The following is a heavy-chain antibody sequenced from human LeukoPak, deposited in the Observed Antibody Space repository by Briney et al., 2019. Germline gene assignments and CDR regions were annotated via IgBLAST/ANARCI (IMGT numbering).Heavy chain of an antibody. J-gene: IGHJ4*02. CDR1: GFTFSTYA. CDR3: AKVDGITIFEVFDY. D-gene: IGHD3-3*01. CDR2: ISGSGGST. V-gene: IGHV3-23*01. Sequence: GGSLRLSCAASGFTFSTYAMTWVRQAPGKGLEWVSTISGSGGSTYYTDSVKGRFTISRDNSKNTLCLQMNSLTADDTAVYYCAKVDGITIFEVFDYWGQGTLVTVSS.